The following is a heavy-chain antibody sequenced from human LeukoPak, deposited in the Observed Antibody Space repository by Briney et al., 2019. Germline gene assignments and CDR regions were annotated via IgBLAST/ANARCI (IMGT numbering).Heavy chain of an antibody. D-gene: IGHD6-13*01. CDR3: ARETPYSSSWTDFDY. Sequence: GTSLRLSCAASGFTFSSYAIHWVRQAPGKGLEWVAVISFDGTDAFYADSVKGRFTISRDNAKNSLYLQMNSLRAEDTAMYFCARETPYSSSWTDFDYWGQGTLVTVSS. CDR1: GFTFSSYA. J-gene: IGHJ4*02. CDR2: ISFDGTDA. V-gene: IGHV3-30*04.